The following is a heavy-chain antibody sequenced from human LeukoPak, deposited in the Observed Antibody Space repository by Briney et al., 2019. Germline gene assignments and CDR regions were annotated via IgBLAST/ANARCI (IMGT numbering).Heavy chain of an antibody. D-gene: IGHD6-6*01. Sequence: PSETLSLTCTVSGGSISIYYWTWIRQPPGKGLEWIGYIYYSGSTNYNPSLKSRVTISVDTSKNQFSLKLSSVTAADTAVYYCARAVAGGYSSSSWGYYYYMDVWGKGTTVTVSS. CDR1: GGSISIYY. J-gene: IGHJ6*03. CDR2: IYYSGST. V-gene: IGHV4-59*01. CDR3: ARAVAGGYSSSSWGYYYYMDV.